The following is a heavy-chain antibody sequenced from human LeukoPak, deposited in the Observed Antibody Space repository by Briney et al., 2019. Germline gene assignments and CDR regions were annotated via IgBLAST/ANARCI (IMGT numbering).Heavy chain of an antibody. CDR1: GFTFIKYD. CDR3: ARAVAGTTWFDP. V-gene: IGHV3-13*01. D-gene: IGHD6-19*01. CDR2: IGTAGDT. J-gene: IGHJ5*02. Sequence: PGGSLRLSCAASGFTFIKYDMHWVRQAAGKGLEWVSGIGTAGDTHYIDSVKGRFTISREDAKNFLYLQMNSLRAGDTAVYYCARAVAGTTWFDPWGQGILVTVSS.